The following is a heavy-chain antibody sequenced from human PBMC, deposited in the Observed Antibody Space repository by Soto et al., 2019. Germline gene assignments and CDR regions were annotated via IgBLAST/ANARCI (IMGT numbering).Heavy chain of an antibody. Sequence: GASVKVSCKASGGTFSSYAISWVRQAPGQGLEWMGGIIPIFGTANYAQKFQGRVTITADESTSTAYMELSSLRSEDTAVYYCARGDVLSFYYYGMDVWGQGTTVTVSS. V-gene: IGHV1-69*13. CDR3: ARGDVLSFYYYGMDV. J-gene: IGHJ6*02. CDR1: GGTFSSYA. CDR2: IIPIFGTA. D-gene: IGHD2-8*01.